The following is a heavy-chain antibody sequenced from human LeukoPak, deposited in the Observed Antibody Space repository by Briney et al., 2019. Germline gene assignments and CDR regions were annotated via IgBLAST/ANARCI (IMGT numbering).Heavy chain of an antibody. V-gene: IGHV4-59*01. D-gene: IGHD4-17*01. Sequence: SETLSLTCTVSGGSISSYYWSWIRQPPGKGLEWIGYIYYSGSTNYNPSLKSRVTVSVDTSKNQFSLKLSSVTAADTAVYYCASQFSYGDYMDYWGQGTLVTVSS. CDR2: IYYSGST. CDR1: GGSISSYY. J-gene: IGHJ4*02. CDR3: ASQFSYGDYMDY.